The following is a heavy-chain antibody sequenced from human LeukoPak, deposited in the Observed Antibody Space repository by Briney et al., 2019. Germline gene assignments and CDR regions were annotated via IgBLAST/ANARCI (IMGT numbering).Heavy chain of an antibody. D-gene: IGHD3-22*01. V-gene: IGHV4-59*12. CDR2: IYYSGST. J-gene: IGHJ5*02. CDR1: GGSFSGYY. Sequence: PSETLSLTCAVYGGSFSGYYWSWIRQPPGKGLEWIGYIYYSGSTYYNSSLKSRVTISVDTSKNQFSLKLSSVTAADTAVYYCARVVAGYYYDSSGQNPFDPWGQGTLVTVSS. CDR3: ARVVAGYYYDSSGQNPFDP.